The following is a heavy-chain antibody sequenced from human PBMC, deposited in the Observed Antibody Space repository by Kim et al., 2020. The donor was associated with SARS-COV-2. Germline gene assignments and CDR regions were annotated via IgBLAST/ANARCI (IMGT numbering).Heavy chain of an antibody. D-gene: IGHD6-13*01. J-gene: IGHJ4*02. CDR3: ARGGIAAAGIPKYYFDY. CDR2: INPNSGGT. V-gene: IGHV1-2*06. CDR1: GYTFTGYY. Sequence: ASVKVSCKASGYTFTGYYMHWVRQAPGQGLEWMGRINPNSGGTNYAQKFQGRVTMTRDTSISTAYMELSRLRSDDTAVYYCARGGIAAAGIPKYYFDYWGQGTLVTVSS.